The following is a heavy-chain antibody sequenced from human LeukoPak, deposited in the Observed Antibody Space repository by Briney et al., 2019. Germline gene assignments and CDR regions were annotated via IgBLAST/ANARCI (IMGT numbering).Heavy chain of an antibody. CDR1: GFTFSTYW. D-gene: IGHD3-10*01. Sequence: GGSLRLSCAASGFTFSTYWMSWVRQAPGKGLEWVSAISGSGGSTYYADSVKGRFTISRDNSKNTLYLQMNSLRAEDTAVYYCAKDYPGWFGLRDWGQGTLVTVSS. J-gene: IGHJ4*02. V-gene: IGHV3-23*01. CDR3: AKDYPGWFGLRD. CDR2: ISGSGGST.